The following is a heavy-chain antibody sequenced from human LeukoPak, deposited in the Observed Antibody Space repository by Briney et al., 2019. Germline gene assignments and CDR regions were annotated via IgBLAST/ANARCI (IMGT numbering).Heavy chain of an antibody. J-gene: IGHJ4*02. CDR2: MNPNSGNT. D-gene: IGHD2-15*01. CDR1: GYTFTSYD. Sequence: GASVKVSCKASGYTFTSYDINWVRQATGQGLEWTGWMNPNSGNTGYAQRFQGRVTMTRNTSISTAYMELSSLRSEDTAVYYCARGGPRGDSCDYWGQGTLVTVSS. CDR3: ARGGPRGDSCDY. V-gene: IGHV1-8*01.